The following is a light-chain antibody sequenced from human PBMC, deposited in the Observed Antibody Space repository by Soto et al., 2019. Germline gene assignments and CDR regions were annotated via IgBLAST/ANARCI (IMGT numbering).Light chain of an antibody. V-gene: IGKV1-5*03. CDR1: QSISSW. J-gene: IGKJ1*01. Sequence: DIQMTQSPSTLSASVGDRVTITCRASQSISSWLAWYQQKPGKAPKLLIYKASSLESGVPSRFSGSGSGTEFSLTITRLWPDDFATHSFLHYNTYSPGTFGQGTKGDIK. CDR3: LHYNTYSPGT. CDR2: KAS.